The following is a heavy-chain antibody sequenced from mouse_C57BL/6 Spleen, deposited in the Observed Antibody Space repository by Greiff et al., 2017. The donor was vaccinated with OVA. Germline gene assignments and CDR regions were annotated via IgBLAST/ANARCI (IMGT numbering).Heavy chain of an antibody. Sequence: EVQGVESGAELVKPGASVKLSCTASGFNIKDYYMHWVKQRTEQGLEWIGRIDPEDGETKYAPKFQGKATLTADTSSNTAYLQLSSLTSEDTAVYCCALGGYSGSSYGWYFGVWGTGTTVTVSS. CDR1: GFNIKDYY. D-gene: IGHD1-1*01. J-gene: IGHJ1*03. CDR2: IDPEDGET. V-gene: IGHV14-2*01. CDR3: ALGGYSGSSYGWYFGV.